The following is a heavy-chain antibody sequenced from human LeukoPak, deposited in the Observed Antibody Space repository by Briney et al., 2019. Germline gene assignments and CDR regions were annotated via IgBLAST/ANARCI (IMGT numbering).Heavy chain of an antibody. CDR3: AKDLTGMVRGEGAFDY. CDR2: ISYDGSNK. V-gene: IGHV3-30*18. CDR1: GFTFSSYG. J-gene: IGHJ4*02. D-gene: IGHD3-10*01. Sequence: PGGSLRLSCAASGFTFSSYGMHWVRQAPGKGLEWVAVISYDGSNKYYADSVKGRFTISRDNSKNTLYLQMNSLRAEDTAAYYCAKDLTGMVRGEGAFDYWGQGTLVTVSS.